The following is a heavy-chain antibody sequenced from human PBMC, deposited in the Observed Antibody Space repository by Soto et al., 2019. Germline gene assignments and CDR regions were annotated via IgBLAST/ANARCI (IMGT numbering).Heavy chain of an antibody. CDR1: GGTFSSYA. V-gene: IGHV1-69*05. CDR2: IIPIFGTA. Sequence: QVQLVQSGAEVKKNGSSVKVSCKASGGTFSSYAISWVRQAPGQGLEWMGGIIPIFGTANYAQKFQGRVKITPDESTSTAYMELRSLRSEDTAVYYCAGAFVPAADEELWYGEHFDYWGQGTLVTVSS. CDR3: AGAFVPAADEELWYGEHFDY. D-gene: IGHD2-2*01. J-gene: IGHJ4*02.